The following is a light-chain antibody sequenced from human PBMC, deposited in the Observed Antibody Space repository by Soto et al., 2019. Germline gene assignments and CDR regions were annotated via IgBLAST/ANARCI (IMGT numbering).Light chain of an antibody. Sequence: EFVLTQSPATLSVSPGERATLSCRASQSVSIKLAWYQQKPGQAPSLLIYDTSTRATGIPARFSGSGSGTECTLTINSLQSEDFAVYYCQQYNNWPPITFGPGTRLEI. J-gene: IGKJ5*01. CDR1: QSVSIK. CDR2: DTS. V-gene: IGKV3-15*01. CDR3: QQYNNWPPIT.